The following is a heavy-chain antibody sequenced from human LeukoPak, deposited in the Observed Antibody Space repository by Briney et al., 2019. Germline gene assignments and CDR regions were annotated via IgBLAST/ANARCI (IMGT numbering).Heavy chain of an antibody. J-gene: IGHJ4*02. CDR3: ARPPGPGATSPFDY. V-gene: IGHV4-59*08. Sequence: SETLSLTCTVSGDSISSYYWSWIRQPPGKGLEWIGYIYYSGSTSYNPSLKSRVTISIDTSKNQFSLKLNSVTAADTAVYYCARPPGPGATSPFDYWGQGTLVTVSS. CDR2: IYYSGST. CDR1: GDSISSYY. D-gene: IGHD1-26*01.